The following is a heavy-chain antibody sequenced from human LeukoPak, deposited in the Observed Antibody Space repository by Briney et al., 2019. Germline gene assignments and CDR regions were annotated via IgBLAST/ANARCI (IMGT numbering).Heavy chain of an antibody. CDR3: ARDVWFGGSYYFDY. D-gene: IGHD1-26*01. V-gene: IGHV4-4*07. CDR1: GGSFSGYY. J-gene: IGHJ4*02. CDR2: IYTSGST. Sequence: PSETLSLTCAVYGGSFSGYYWSWIRQPAGKGLEWIGRIYTSGSTNYNPSLKSRVTMSVDTSKNQFSLKLSSVTAADTAVYYCARDVWFGGSYYFDYWGQGTLVTVSS.